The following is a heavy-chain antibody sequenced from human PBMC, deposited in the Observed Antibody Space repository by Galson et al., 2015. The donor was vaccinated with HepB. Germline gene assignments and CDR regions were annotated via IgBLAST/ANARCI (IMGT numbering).Heavy chain of an antibody. CDR2: IYWDDDK. CDR1: GFSLSTSGVG. J-gene: IGHJ4*02. CDR3: AHSPETGLWYNWNYWDYFDY. D-gene: IGHD1-7*01. Sequence: PALVKPTQTLTLTCTFSGFSLSTSGVGVGWIRQPPGKALEWLALIYWDDDKRYSPSLKSRLTITKDTSKNQVVLTMTNMDPVDTATYYCAHSPETGLWYNWNYWDYFDYWGQGTLVTVSS. V-gene: IGHV2-5*02.